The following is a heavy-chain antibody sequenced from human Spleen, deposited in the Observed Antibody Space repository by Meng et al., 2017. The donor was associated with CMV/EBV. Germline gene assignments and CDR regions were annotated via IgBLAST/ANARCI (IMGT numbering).Heavy chain of an antibody. J-gene: IGHJ4*02. Sequence: GESLKISCAASGFTFSSYSMNWVRQAPGKGLEWVSSISSSSSYIYYADSVKGRFTISRDNAKNSLYLQMNSLRAEDTAVYYCARKLYDFWSGGGLYFDYWGQGTLVTVSS. CDR1: GFTFSSYS. V-gene: IGHV3-21*01. CDR2: ISSSSSYI. D-gene: IGHD3-3*01. CDR3: ARKLYDFWSGGGLYFDY.